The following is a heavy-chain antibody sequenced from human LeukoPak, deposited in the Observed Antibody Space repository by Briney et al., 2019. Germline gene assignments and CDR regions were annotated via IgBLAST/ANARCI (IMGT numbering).Heavy chain of an antibody. D-gene: IGHD1-20*01. J-gene: IGHJ6*03. CDR2: IYYTGST. CDR1: GGSVSSHH. CDR3: ASNWKYPDSSGYYYYYMDV. Sequence: SETLSLTCTVSGGSVSSHHWSWIRQPPGKGLEWIGYIYYTGSTNCNPSLKSRVTISVDTSKNQFSLKLSSVTAADTAVYYCASNWKYPDSSGYYYYYMDVWGKGTTVTVSS. V-gene: IGHV4-59*02.